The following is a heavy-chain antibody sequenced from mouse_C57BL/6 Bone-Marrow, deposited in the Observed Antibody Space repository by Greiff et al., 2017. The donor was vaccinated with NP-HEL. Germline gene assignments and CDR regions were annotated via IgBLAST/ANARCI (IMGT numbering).Heavy chain of an antibody. CDR2: IDPSDSYT. CDR1: GYTFTSYW. J-gene: IGHJ1*03. V-gene: IGHV1-50*01. Sequence: VQLQQPGAELVKPGASVKLSCKASGYTFTSYWMQWVKQRPGKGLEWIGEIDPSDSYTNYNQKFKGKATLTVDTSSSTAYMQLSSLTSEDSAVYDCSRGYWYFDVWGTGTTVTVSS. CDR3: SRGYWYFDV.